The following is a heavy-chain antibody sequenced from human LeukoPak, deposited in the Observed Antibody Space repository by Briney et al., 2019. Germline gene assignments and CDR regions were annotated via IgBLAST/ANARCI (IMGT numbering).Heavy chain of an antibody. Sequence: SETLSLTCTVSGGSISSYYWSWIRQPPGKGLEWIGYIFYSGSTNYNPSLKSRVTISVDTSKNQFSLKLSSVTAADTAVYYCARHRYYYDSSGYHNWFDPWGQGILVTVSS. V-gene: IGHV4-59*08. J-gene: IGHJ5*02. CDR3: ARHRYYYDSSGYHNWFDP. CDR2: IFYSGST. D-gene: IGHD3-22*01. CDR1: GGSISSYY.